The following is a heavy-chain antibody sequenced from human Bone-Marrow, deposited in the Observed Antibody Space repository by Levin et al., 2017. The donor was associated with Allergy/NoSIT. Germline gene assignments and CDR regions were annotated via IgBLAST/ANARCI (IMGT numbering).Heavy chain of an antibody. J-gene: IGHJ3*01. CDR1: GYSFATYW. CDR3: ARLSIVGFDF. V-gene: IGHV5-51*01. D-gene: IGHD2-15*01. CDR2: IYPDDSQT. Sequence: GESLKISCSASGYSFATYWTLWVRQAPGKGLEWMGVIYPDDSQTKYSPSFQGQVTISADKSISTAYLQWTNLKASDTAMYYCARLSIVGFDFWGHGTMVTVSS.